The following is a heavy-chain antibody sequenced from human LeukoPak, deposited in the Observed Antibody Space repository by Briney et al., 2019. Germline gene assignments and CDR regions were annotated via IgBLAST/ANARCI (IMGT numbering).Heavy chain of an antibody. V-gene: IGHV3-21*01. CDR1: GFTFSSYS. CDR2: ISSSSSYI. CDR3: ARSGLDAGSCDY. J-gene: IGHJ4*02. Sequence: PGGSLRLSCAASGFTFSSYSMNWVRQAPGKGLEWVSSISSSSSYIYYADSVKGRFTISRDNAKNSLYLQMDSLRAEDTAVYYCARSGLDAGSCDYWGQGTLVTVSS. D-gene: IGHD6-19*01.